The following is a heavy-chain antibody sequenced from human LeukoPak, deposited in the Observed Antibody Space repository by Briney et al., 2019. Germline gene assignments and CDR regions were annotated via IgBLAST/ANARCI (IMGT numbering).Heavy chain of an antibody. CDR2: INPNSGGT. V-gene: IGHV1-2*02. D-gene: IGHD1-7*01. CDR1: GYTFTDYY. J-gene: IGHJ5*02. Sequence: GASVKVSCKASGYTFTDYYMHWVRRAPGQGLEWMGWINPNSGGTNYAQQFQGRVTMTTDTSITTAYMELSRLRSDDTAVYYCARVRMSGITYGCFDPWGQGTLVTVSS. CDR3: ARVRMSGITYGCFDP.